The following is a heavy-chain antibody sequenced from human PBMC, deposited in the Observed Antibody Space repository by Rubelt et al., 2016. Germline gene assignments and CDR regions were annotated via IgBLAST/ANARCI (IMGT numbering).Heavy chain of an antibody. Sequence: EVQLVESGGGLVQPGGSLRLSCAASGFTFSSYWMGWVRQAPGKGLGWVANLKQDGSGKYYVDSVKGRFTISRDNAKNSLYLQMNSLRAEDTAVYYCARHSSGYYYCPDYWGQGTLVTVSS. D-gene: IGHD3-22*01. CDR1: GFTFSSYW. CDR3: ARHSSGYYYCPDY. V-gene: IGHV3-7*05. J-gene: IGHJ4*02. CDR2: LKQDGSGK.